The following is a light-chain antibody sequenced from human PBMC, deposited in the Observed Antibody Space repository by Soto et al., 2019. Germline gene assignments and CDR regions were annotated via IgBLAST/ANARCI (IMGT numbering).Light chain of an antibody. J-gene: IGKJ2*01. Sequence: DLQMTQSPSTLSAFIGDRVTFTCRASQSIGSWLAWYQQRPGKAPKLLIYQASTLETGVPSRFSGSGSGTEFTLTISGLQPDDFATYYCLQYNNYPMYTCGQGTKVEIK. CDR2: QAS. CDR1: QSIGSW. V-gene: IGKV1-5*03. CDR3: LQYNNYPMYT.